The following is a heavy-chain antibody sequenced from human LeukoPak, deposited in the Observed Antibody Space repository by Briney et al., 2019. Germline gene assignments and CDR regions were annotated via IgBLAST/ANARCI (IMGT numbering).Heavy chain of an antibody. CDR1: GFTFSSYE. J-gene: IGHJ6*04. CDR2: ISSSGSTI. V-gene: IGHV3-48*03. CDR3: TSQDGAGIAAAGRRGKDV. Sequence: GGSLRLSCAASGFTFSSYEMNWVRQAPGKGLEWVSYISSSGSTIYYADSVKGRFTISRDNAKNSLYLQMNSLKTEDTAVYYCTSQDGAGIAAAGRRGKDVWGKGTTVTISS. D-gene: IGHD6-13*01.